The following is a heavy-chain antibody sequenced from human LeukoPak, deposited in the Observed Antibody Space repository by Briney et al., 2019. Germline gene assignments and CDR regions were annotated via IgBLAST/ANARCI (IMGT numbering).Heavy chain of an antibody. D-gene: IGHD3-22*01. CDR3: ANGGLWLPTRTA. J-gene: IGHJ5*02. CDR2: ISGSGGST. Sequence: GGSLRLSCAASGFTFSTYAMSWVRLAPGKGLEWVSSISGSGGSTYYADSVKGRFTISRDNSKNTLYLQMNSLRVEDTAVYYCANGGLWLPTRTAWGQGTLVTVSS. V-gene: IGHV3-23*01. CDR1: GFTFSTYA.